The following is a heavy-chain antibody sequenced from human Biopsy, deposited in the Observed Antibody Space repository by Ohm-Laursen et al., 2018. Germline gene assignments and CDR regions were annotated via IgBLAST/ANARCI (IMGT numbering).Heavy chain of an antibody. CDR1: GYTFTAYG. V-gene: IGHV1-18*04. D-gene: IGHD3-3*01. Sequence: SVKASCKTSGYTFTAYGISWVRQAPGQGLEWMGWISTYNDDTNIAQKFQGRVSMTTDTSTRTAYMELRSLRSGDTAIYFCARDPGYDFWSGSDPFDIWGQGTLVTVS. CDR2: ISTYNDDT. CDR3: ARDPGYDFWSGSDPFDI. J-gene: IGHJ3*02.